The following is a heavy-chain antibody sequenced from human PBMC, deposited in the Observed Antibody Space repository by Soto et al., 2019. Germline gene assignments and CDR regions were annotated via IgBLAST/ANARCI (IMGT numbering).Heavy chain of an antibody. CDR2: IKYDATST. CDR3: AGGGLGSYYFDY. CDR1: GFTFNNYW. J-gene: IGHJ4*02. D-gene: IGHD3-16*01. V-gene: IGHV3-74*01. Sequence: EVQLVESGGGLFQPGGSLRLSCAASGFTFNNYWIHWVRQAPGKGLVWVSRIKYDATSTNYADSVKGRFSISRDNAKNTVFLQMSSLRGDDTAVYYCAGGGLGSYYFDYWGQGTLVTVSS.